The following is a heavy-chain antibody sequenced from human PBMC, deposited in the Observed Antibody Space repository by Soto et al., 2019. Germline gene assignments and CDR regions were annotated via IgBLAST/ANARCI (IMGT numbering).Heavy chain of an antibody. CDR3: GPDTLDY. CDR2: IWYDGSNK. CDR1: GFMFSSHG. Sequence: QVQLVESGGGVAQPGRSLRLSCAASGFMFSSHGMHWIRQAPGKGLEWVAVIWYDGSNKYYADSVKGRFTISRDNSKNILYLQMNSLRVEDTAVYYCGPDTLDYWGQGTLVTVSS. V-gene: IGHV3-33*01. J-gene: IGHJ4*02.